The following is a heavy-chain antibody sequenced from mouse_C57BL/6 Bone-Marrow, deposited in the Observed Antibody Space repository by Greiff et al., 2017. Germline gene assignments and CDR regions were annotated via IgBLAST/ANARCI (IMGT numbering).Heavy chain of an antibody. Sequence: EVQLQQSGAELVKPGASVKLSCTASGFNIKDYYMHWVKQRTEQGLEWIGRIDPEDGETKYAPTFQGKATITADTSSNTAYLQLSSLTSEDTAVYYCARSSYYGSSYWGQGTTLTVSS. J-gene: IGHJ2*01. D-gene: IGHD1-1*01. CDR2: IDPEDGET. CDR1: GFNIKDYY. CDR3: ARSSYYGSSY. V-gene: IGHV14-2*01.